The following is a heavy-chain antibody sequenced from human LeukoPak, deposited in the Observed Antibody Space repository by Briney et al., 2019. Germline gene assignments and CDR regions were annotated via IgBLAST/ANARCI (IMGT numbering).Heavy chain of an antibody. CDR1: GFTVSSNY. Sequence: PGGSLRLSCAASGFTVSSNYMNWVRQAPGKGLEWVSVIYSGGSTYYADSVKGRFTISRDNSKNTLYLQMSSLRAEDTAVYYCAKVAEVGATGYYYYMDVWGKGITVTISS. CDR3: AKVAEVGATGYYYYMDV. J-gene: IGHJ6*03. V-gene: IGHV3-66*01. CDR2: IYSGGST. D-gene: IGHD1-26*01.